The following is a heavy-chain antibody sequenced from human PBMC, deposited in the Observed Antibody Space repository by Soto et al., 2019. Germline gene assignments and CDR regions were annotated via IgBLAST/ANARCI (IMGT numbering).Heavy chain of an antibody. J-gene: IGHJ3*02. Sequence: GASVKVSFKASGGTFSSYAINWVRQAPGQGLEWMGGIIPIFGTANYAQKFQGRVTITTDASTITAYMELSSLTSDDTAVYCCVRYRMGTGYYGSSGYYRRDAFDIWGQGTMVTVSS. CDR1: GGTFSSYA. CDR3: VRYRMGTGYYGSSGYYRRDAFDI. D-gene: IGHD3-22*01. CDR2: IIPIFGTA. V-gene: IGHV1-69*05.